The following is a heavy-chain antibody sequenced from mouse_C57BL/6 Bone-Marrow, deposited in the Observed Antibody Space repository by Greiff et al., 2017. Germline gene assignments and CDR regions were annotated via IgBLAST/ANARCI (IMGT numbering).Heavy chain of an antibody. CDR3: AKEGYYYAMDY. J-gene: IGHJ4*01. V-gene: IGHV1-69*01. CDR1: GYTFTSYW. D-gene: IGHD2-2*01. CDR2: IDPSDSYT. Sequence: QVQLQQPGAELVMPGASVKLSCKASGYTFTSYWMHWVKQRPGQGLEWIGEIDPSDSYTNYNQKFKGKYTLTVDKSSSTADMQLGSLTSEDSAVYYSAKEGYYYAMDYWGQGTSVTVSS.